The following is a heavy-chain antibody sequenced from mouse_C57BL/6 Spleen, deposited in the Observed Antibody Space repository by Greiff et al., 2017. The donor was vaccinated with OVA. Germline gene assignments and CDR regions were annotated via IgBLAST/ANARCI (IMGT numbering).Heavy chain of an antibody. J-gene: IGHJ3*01. D-gene: IGHD3-3*01. V-gene: IGHV1-74*01. Sequence: QVQLQQPGAELVKPGASVKVSCKASGYTFTSSWMHWVKQRPGQGLEWIGRIHPSDSDTNYNQKFKGKATLTVDKSSSTAYMQRSSLTSVDSAVYYCAMGDREEFAYWGQGTLVTVSA. CDR3: AMGDREEFAY. CDR1: GYTFTSSW. CDR2: IHPSDSDT.